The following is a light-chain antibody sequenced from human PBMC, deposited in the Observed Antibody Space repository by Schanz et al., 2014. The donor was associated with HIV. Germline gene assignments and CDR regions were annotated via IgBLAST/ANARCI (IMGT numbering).Light chain of an antibody. J-gene: IGLJ2*01. CDR3: SSYTRTSTYVI. CDR1: SSDIDDFRY. Sequence: QSALTQPASVSGSPGQSITISCAKNSSDIDDFRYVSWYQHLPGKAPQLLISAVNNRPSGISPRFSASHSGNTASLTISGLHPDDEADYYCSSYTRTSTYVIFGEGTKLTVL. CDR2: AVN. V-gene: IGLV2-14*03.